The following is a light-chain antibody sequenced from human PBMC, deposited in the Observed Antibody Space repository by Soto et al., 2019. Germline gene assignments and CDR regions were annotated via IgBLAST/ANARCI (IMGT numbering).Light chain of an antibody. Sequence: DIQMTQSPSSLSASVGDRVTITCRASQSISSYLNWYQQKPGTAPKLLIYAASSLQSGVPSRFSGSGSGTAFTLTISSLQPEDFATYYCQQSYSTPRTFGQGTKLESK. J-gene: IGKJ2*01. CDR3: QQSYSTPRT. V-gene: IGKV1-39*01. CDR1: QSISSY. CDR2: AAS.